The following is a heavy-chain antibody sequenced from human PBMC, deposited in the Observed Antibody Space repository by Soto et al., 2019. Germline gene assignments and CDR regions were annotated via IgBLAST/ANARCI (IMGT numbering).Heavy chain of an antibody. Sequence: GGSLRLSCAASGFTFSSYKMTWVRQAPGKGLEWVSRINSDGSSTSYADSVKGRFTISRDNAKNTMYLQMNSLRAEDTAVYYCARESASQEWLLYVAYYYGMDVWGQGTTVTVSS. CDR3: ARESASQEWLLYVAYYYGMDV. V-gene: IGHV3-74*01. D-gene: IGHD3-3*01. CDR1: GFTFSSYK. CDR2: INSDGSST. J-gene: IGHJ6*02.